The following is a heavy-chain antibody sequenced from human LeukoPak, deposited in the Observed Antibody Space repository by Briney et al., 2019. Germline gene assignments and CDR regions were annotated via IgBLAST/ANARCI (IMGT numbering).Heavy chain of an antibody. CDR1: GFTFSSYG. D-gene: IGHD2-2*01. V-gene: IGHV3-23*01. J-gene: IGHJ4*02. CDR2: ISGSGGST. Sequence: GGTLRLSCAASGFTFSSYGMSWVHQAPGKGLEWVSAISGSGGSTYYADSVKGRFTISRDNSKNTLYLQMNSLRAEGTAVYYCAKDHAMIPLSWGQGTLVTVSS. CDR3: AKDHAMIPLS.